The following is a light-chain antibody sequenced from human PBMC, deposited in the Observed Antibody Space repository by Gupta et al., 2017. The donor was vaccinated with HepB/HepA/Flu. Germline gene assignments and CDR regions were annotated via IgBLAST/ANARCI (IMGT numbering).Light chain of an antibody. J-gene: IGLJ3*02. CDR1: SSNIGRNT. CDR2: SNN. Sequence: QSVLTQPPSASGTPGQRVTISYSGSSSNIGRNTLNWYQQLPGTAPELLMYSNNQRPSGVPDRFSGSKSGTSASLAISVLHSEDEADYYCAAWDDSLNGWVFGGGTKLTVL. V-gene: IGLV1-44*01. CDR3: AAWDDSLNGWV.